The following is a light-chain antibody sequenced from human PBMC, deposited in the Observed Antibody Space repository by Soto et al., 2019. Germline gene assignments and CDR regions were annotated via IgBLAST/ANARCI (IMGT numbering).Light chain of an antibody. CDR3: SACDDSLNGWV. CDR1: SSNIGSNT. CDR2: SNN. V-gene: IGLV1-44*01. Sequence: QSVLTQPPSASGTPGQWVTISCSGSSSNIGSNTVNWYQQLPGTAPKLLIYSNNQRTSGVPDRFSGSMSGTSASLAISGLQSEDEADYYCSACDDSLNGWVFGGGTKLTVL. J-gene: IGLJ3*02.